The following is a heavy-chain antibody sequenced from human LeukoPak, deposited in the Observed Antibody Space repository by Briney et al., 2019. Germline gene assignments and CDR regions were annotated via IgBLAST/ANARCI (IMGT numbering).Heavy chain of an antibody. J-gene: IGHJ5*02. Sequence: PGGSLRLSCAASGFTFSSYAMHWVRQAPGKGLEWVAVISYDGSNKYYADSVKGRFTISRDNSENTLYLQMNSLRAEDTAVYYCARDSTIFGVVIPAAWGQGTLVTVSS. CDR2: ISYDGSNK. V-gene: IGHV3-30-3*01. CDR3: ARDSTIFGVVIPAA. CDR1: GFTFSSYA. D-gene: IGHD3-3*01.